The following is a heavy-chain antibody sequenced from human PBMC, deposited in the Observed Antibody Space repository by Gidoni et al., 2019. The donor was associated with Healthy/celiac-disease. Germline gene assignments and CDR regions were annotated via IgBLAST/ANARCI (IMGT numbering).Heavy chain of an antibody. CDR1: GFTVGSNY. CDR3: ARERYYDSSGAVYFDY. D-gene: IGHD3-22*01. Sequence: EVQRVESGGGLIQPGGSLRLSGAASGFTVGSNYMSWVRQAPGKGLEWVSVLSSGGSTYYADSVTCRFTISRDHSQNTLYLQMTSLRAEDTAVYYCARERYYDSSGAVYFDYWGQGTLVTVSS. J-gene: IGHJ4*02. CDR2: LSSGGST. V-gene: IGHV3-53*01.